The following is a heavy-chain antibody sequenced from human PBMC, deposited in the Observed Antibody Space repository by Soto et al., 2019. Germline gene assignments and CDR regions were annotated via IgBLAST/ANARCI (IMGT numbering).Heavy chain of an antibody. CDR1: GGSITNSNW. V-gene: IGHV4-4*02. CDR3: ARGPPIVGNTTPLDS. J-gene: IGHJ4*02. Sequence: SETLSLTCTVSGGSITNSNWWSWVRLPPAKGLEWIGDIYHAGSTKYNPSLERRVTMSVDTSDNQFALTLTSVTAADTAVYFCARGPPIVGNTTPLDSWGQGTLVTVSS. D-gene: IGHD2-21*01. CDR2: IYHAGST.